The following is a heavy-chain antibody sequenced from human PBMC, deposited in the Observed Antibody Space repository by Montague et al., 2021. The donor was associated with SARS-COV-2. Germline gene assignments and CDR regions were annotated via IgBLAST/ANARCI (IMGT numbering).Heavy chain of an antibody. V-gene: IGHV4-39*01. J-gene: IGHJ4*02. CDR1: GDSITNTRYF. CDR3: AVELNYFFDY. CDR2: IYYNGNT. D-gene: IGHD1-20*01. Sequence: SETRSLTCNVSGDSITNTRYFWGWIRQPPGKALEWIGSIYYNGNTYYNPSLERRALLSIDTSKNQFSLRLSSVIASDTAVYYCAVELNYFFDYWGQGILVTVSS.